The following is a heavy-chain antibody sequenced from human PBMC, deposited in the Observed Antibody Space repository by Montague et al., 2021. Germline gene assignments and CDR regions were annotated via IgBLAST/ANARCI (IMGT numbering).Heavy chain of an antibody. CDR1: GDSVPNNNAA. J-gene: IGHJ4*02. Sequence: CAISGDSVPNNNAAWNWIRDSPSSGLQWLGRTYYRSTWYTDYAVSVKGRIAINPDTSKNQFSLQLNSVTPEDTAVYYCAREGVGDLLFSFDSWGQGTLVTVSS. CDR3: AREGVGDLLFSFDS. CDR2: TYYRSTWYT. V-gene: IGHV6-1*01. D-gene: IGHD3-10*01.